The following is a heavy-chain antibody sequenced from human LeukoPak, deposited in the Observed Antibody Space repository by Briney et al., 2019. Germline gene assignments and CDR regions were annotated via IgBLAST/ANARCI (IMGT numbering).Heavy chain of an antibody. CDR3: VKTRNWNDHFDY. J-gene: IGHJ4*02. Sequence: GGSLRLSCAASGFSFKDTGMHWVRQAPGKGLEYVSAISSNGGSTYYADSVKGRFTISRDNSKNTLYLQMSSLRAEDTAVYYCVKTRNWNDHFDYWGQGTLVTVSS. V-gene: IGHV3-64D*06. CDR1: GFSFKDTG. CDR2: ISSNGGST. D-gene: IGHD1-1*01.